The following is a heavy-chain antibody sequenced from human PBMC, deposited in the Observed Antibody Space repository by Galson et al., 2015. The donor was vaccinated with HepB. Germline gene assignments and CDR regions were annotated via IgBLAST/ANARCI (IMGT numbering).Heavy chain of an antibody. CDR1: GGTFSSYA. Sequence: SVKVSCKASGGTFSSYAISWVRQAPGQGLEWMGGIIPILGIANYAQKFQGRVTITADKSTSTAYMELSSLRSEDTAVYYCARVDGYLEDYGPIYFDYWGQGTLVTVSS. V-gene: IGHV1-69*10. D-gene: IGHD4-17*01. J-gene: IGHJ4*02. CDR2: IIPILGIA. CDR3: ARVDGYLEDYGPIYFDY.